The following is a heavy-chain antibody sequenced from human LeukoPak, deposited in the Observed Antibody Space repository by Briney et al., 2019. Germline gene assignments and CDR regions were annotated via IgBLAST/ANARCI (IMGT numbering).Heavy chain of an antibody. V-gene: IGHV1-8*01. CDR2: MNPNSGNI. D-gene: IGHD3-3*01. CDR3: ARGGKPLDFWSGYNNWFDP. Sequence: ASVKVSCKASGYTFTSYDINWVRQATGQGLEWMGWMNPNSGNIGYAQKFQGRVTMTRNTSISTAYVELSSLRSEDTAVYYCARGGKPLDFWSGYNNWFDPWGQGTLVTVSS. J-gene: IGHJ5*02. CDR1: GYTFTSYD.